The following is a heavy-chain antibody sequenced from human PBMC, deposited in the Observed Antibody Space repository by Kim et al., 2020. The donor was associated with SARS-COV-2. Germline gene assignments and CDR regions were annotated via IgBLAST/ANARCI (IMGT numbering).Heavy chain of an antibody. Sequence: NGRNKADADTVKGRLTISRDNSNSTMYLQMNGLRAEDTAVYYCAKALLESWGQGTLVTVSS. CDR2: NGRNK. J-gene: IGHJ5*02. V-gene: IGHV3-30*02. CDR3: AKALLES. D-gene: IGHD1-1*01.